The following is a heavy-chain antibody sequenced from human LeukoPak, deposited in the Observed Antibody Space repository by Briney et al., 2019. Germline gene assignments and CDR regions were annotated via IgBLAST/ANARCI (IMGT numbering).Heavy chain of an antibody. CDR1: GGSISNYY. Sequence: SEPLSLTCTVSGGSISNYYWNWIRQPPGKGLEWIGYVYSSGSTNYNPSLKSRVTISVDTSKNQFSLKLSSVTAADTAVYYCARGASLTVTTKNNWFDPWGQGTLVTVSS. CDR3: ARGASLTVTTKNNWFDP. V-gene: IGHV4-59*01. D-gene: IGHD4-11*01. J-gene: IGHJ5*02. CDR2: VYSSGST.